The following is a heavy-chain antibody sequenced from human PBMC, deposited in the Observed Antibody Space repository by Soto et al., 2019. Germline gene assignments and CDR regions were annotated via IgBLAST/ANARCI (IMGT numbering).Heavy chain of an antibody. CDR2: IYYRGST. CDR1: GGSISSGDYY. Sequence: QVQLQESGPGLVKPSQTLSLTCTVSGGSISSGDYYWSWIRQPPGKGLEWIGYIYYRGSTYYNPSLMSRVTISVDTSKNLFSLKLSSVTAADTAVYYCARERPDGARLDPWGQGTLVTASS. D-gene: IGHD6-6*01. J-gene: IGHJ5*02. V-gene: IGHV4-30-4*01. CDR3: ARERPDGARLDP.